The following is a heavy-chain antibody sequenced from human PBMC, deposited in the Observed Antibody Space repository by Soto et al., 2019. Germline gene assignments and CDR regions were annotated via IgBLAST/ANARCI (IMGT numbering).Heavy chain of an antibody. D-gene: IGHD6-19*01. CDR2: INNSGGST. V-gene: IGHV3-23*01. CDR1: GFTFSSYA. J-gene: IGHJ4*02. CDR3: AKDGSGWYFFDS. Sequence: GGSLRLSCAASGFTFSSYAMSWVRQAPGKGLEWVSVINNSGGSTYYADSVKGRFTISRDNVKNTLYLQMNSLRAEDTAVYYCAKDGSGWYFFDSWGQGTLVTVSS.